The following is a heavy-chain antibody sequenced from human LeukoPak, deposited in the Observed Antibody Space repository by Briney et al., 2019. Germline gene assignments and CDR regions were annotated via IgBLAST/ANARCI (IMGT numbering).Heavy chain of an antibody. CDR3: ARSYYDSSGYYGLGFDY. CDR1: GYTFTSYA. CDR2: INAGNGNT. V-gene: IGHV1-3*01. D-gene: IGHD3-22*01. Sequence: GASVKVSCKGSGYTFTSYAMHWVRQAPGQRLEWMGWINAGNGNTKYSQKFQGRVTITRDTSASTAYMELSSLRSEDTAVYYCARSYYDSSGYYGLGFDYWGQGTLVTVSS. J-gene: IGHJ4*02.